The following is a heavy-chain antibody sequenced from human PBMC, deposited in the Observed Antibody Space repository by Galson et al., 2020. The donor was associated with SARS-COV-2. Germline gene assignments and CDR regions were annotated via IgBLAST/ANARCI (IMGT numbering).Heavy chain of an antibody. J-gene: IGHJ4*01. D-gene: IGHD3-22*01. CDR2: IRGDGSET. CDR3: TREGWQGGY. V-gene: IGHV3-7*01. Sequence: GGSLRLSCIASGLDFEDFWMSWFRQAPGEGLEWVANIRGDGSETNYVESVEGRFSISRDNAVNSLFLQMNSLRVEDTGVYYCTREGWQGGYWGQGTRVTVSS. CDR1: GLDFEDFW.